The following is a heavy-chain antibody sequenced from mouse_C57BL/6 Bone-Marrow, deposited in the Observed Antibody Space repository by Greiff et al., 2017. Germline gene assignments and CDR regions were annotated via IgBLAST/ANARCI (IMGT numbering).Heavy chain of an antibody. CDR1: VYTFTSYW. V-gene: IGHV1-55*01. J-gene: IGHJ3*01. D-gene: IGHD2-5*01. Sequence: QVQLQQPGAELVKPGASVKMSCKASVYTFTSYWITWVKQRPGQGLEWIGDIYPGSGSTNYNEKFKSKATLTVDTSSSTAYMQLSSLTSEDSAVYYCARRGSNYRAWFAYWGQGTLVTVSA. CDR3: ARRGSNYRAWFAY. CDR2: IYPGSGST.